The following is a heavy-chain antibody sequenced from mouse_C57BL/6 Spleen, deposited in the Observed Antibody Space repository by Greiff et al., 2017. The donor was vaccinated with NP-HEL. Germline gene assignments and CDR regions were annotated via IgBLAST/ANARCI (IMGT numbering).Heavy chain of an antibody. CDR1: GFTFSSYA. J-gene: IGHJ2*01. CDR2: ISDGGSYT. V-gene: IGHV5-4*01. Sequence: DVQLVESGGGLVKPGGSLKLSCAASGFTFSSYAMSWVRQTPEKRLEWVATISDGGSYTYYPDNVKGRFTISRDNAKNNLYLQMSHLKSEDTAMYYCARGLPWTGYFDYWGQGTTLTVSS. D-gene: IGHD5-5*01. CDR3: ARGLPWTGYFDY.